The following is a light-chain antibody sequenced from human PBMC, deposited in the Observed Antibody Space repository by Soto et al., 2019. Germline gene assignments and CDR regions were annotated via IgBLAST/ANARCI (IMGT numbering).Light chain of an antibody. CDR1: QSVSRN. CDR2: GAS. Sequence: EIVMTQSPTTLSVSPGERATLSCRASQSVSRNLAWYQQKPGQAPRLLIYGASTRAAGIPARFSGGGSGTEFTLTISSLQSEDFAVYYCQQYNNWPPWTFGQGTKVEIK. J-gene: IGKJ1*01. V-gene: IGKV3-15*01. CDR3: QQYNNWPPWT.